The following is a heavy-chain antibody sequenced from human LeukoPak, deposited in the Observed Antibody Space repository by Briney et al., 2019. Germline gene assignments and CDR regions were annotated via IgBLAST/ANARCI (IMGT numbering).Heavy chain of an antibody. V-gene: IGHV1-2*02. CDR1: GYTFTGYY. Sequence: GASVKVSCKASGYTFTGYYMHWVRQAPGQGLEWMGWINPNSGGTNYAQKFQGRVTMTRDTSISTAYMELSRLRSDDTAVYYCARVPEGGYFDWLHFDYWGQGTLVTVSS. D-gene: IGHD3-9*01. CDR3: ARVPEGGYFDWLHFDY. J-gene: IGHJ4*02. CDR2: INPNSGGT.